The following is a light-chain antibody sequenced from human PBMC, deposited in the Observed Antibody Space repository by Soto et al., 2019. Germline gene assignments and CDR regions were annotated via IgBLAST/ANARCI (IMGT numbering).Light chain of an antibody. V-gene: IGKV3-11*01. CDR2: DES. CDR3: QQRSNWLT. J-gene: IGKJ4*01. Sequence: EIVLTQYPATLALSPGERSTLSCRASQSVSSYLAWYQQKRGQSPRLLIYDESNRATVIPARFSGSGSGTDFPLTISSLEPEDFAVYYCQQRSNWLTFGEGTKVDIK. CDR1: QSVSSY.